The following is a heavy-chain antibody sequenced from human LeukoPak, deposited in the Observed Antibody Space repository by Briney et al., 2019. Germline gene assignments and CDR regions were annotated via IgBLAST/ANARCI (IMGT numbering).Heavy chain of an antibody. D-gene: IGHD2-2*02. CDR3: ARVLRTSCYTPLGY. CDR2: MNPNSGNT. J-gene: IGHJ4*02. CDR1: GYTLTSYD. Sequence: GASVKVSCKASGYTLTSYDINWVRQATGQGLEWMGWMNPNSGNTGYAQKFQGRVTITRNTSISTAYMELSSLRSEDTAVYYCARVLRTSCYTPLGYWGQGTLVTVSS. V-gene: IGHV1-8*03.